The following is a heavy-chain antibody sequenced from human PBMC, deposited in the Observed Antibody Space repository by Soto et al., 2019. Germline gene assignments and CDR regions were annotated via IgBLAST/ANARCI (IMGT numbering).Heavy chain of an antibody. V-gene: IGHV1-69*12. Sequence: QVQLEQSGAEVKKPGSSVKVSCKASGGTFRNSAISWVRQAPGQGLEWMGGIMPIFRTPDYAQKFQGRVTITADESTSTAYMELSGLRSDDTAVYFWARDNARPQLGGNYYYILDVWGHGTTVTVSS. CDR1: GGTFRNSA. CDR2: IMPIFRTP. D-gene: IGHD3-3*02. J-gene: IGHJ6*02. CDR3: ARDNARPQLGGNYYYILDV.